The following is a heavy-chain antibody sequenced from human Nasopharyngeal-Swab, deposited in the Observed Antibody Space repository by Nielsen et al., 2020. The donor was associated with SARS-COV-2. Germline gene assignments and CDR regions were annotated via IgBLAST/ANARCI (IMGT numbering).Heavy chain of an antibody. CDR3: TTDFYFDY. CDR2: IGDKDHHYAT. J-gene: IGHJ4*02. CDR1: GFIFSASA. Sequence: GESLKISCAASGFIFSASALHWVRQASGKGLEWVGRIGDKDHHYATTYGASVQGRFTISRDDSKNTAFLQMDSLKTEDTALYYCTTDFYFDYWGQGTLVTVSS. V-gene: IGHV3-73*01.